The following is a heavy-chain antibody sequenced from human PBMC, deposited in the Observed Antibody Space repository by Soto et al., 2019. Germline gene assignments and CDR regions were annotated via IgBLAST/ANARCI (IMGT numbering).Heavy chain of an antibody. J-gene: IGHJ4*02. CDR1: GFTFSDFA. V-gene: IGHV3-23*01. CDR3: AKMEGMDPWAYSFDY. CDR2: IYGGGNGP. D-gene: IGHD2-2*03. Sequence: EVQVLESGGGLVQPGGSLRLSCAATGFTFSDFAMSWVRQAPGKGLEWVSRIYGGGNGPHYADSVKGRVTTSRDNSKNTVYLQMNSLRADDTAVYYCAKMEGMDPWAYSFDYWGQGTLVTVSS.